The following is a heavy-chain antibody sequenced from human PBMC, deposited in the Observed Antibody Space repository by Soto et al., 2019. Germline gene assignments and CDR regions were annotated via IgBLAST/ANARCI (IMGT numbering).Heavy chain of an antibody. CDR2: IIPIFGTA. CDR1: GGTFSSYA. D-gene: IGHD6-6*01. CDR3: GVPSSSSFGYYYGMDV. Sequence: ASVKVSCKASGGTFSSYAIRWVRQAPGQGLEWMGGIIPIFGTANYAQKFQGRVTITADESTSTAYMELSSLRSEDTAVYYCGVPSSSSFGYYYGMDVWGQGTTVTVSS. V-gene: IGHV1-69*13. J-gene: IGHJ6*02.